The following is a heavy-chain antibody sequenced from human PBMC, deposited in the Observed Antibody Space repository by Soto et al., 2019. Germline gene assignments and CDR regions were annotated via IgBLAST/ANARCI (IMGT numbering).Heavy chain of an antibody. Sequence: ASLKVSCNASGYSFTDHYIHWVRQAPGQGIEWRGFVNPNTGGTNYAQRFHGRVTMTRDTSITTAYMELSSLRSDDKALFCRATLDTGGYYGYALDIWGPGKMVTVXS. D-gene: IGHD3-3*01. CDR3: ATLDTGGYYGYALDI. J-gene: IGHJ3*02. CDR1: GYSFTDHY. V-gene: IGHV1-2*02. CDR2: VNPNTGGT.